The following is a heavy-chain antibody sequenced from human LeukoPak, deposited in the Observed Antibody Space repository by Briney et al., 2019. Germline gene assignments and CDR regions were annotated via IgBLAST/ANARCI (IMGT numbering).Heavy chain of an antibody. CDR2: IRYDGSNK. V-gene: IGHV3-30*02. D-gene: IGHD5-18*01. J-gene: IGHJ4*02. CDR1: GFTFSSYG. Sequence: GGSLRLSCAASGFTFSSYGMHWVRQAPGKGLEWVAFIRYDGSNKYYADSVKGRFTVSRDNSKNTLYLQMNSLGDDDTAVYYCAKGQGYNYGDSIDYWGQGTLVTVSS. CDR3: AKGQGYNYGDSIDY.